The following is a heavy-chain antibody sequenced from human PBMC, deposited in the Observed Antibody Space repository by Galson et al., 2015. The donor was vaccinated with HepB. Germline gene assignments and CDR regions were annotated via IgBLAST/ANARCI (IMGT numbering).Heavy chain of an antibody. CDR2: ISGSGGST. CDR1: GFTFSSYA. D-gene: IGHD6-13*01. Sequence: SLRLSCAASGFTFSSYAMSWVRQAPGKGLEWVSAISGSGGSTYYANSVKGRFTISRDNSKNTLYLQMGSLRAEDMAVYYCARVRAAAALADAFDIWGQGTMVTVSS. J-gene: IGHJ3*02. CDR3: ARVRAAAALADAFDI. V-gene: IGHV3-23*01.